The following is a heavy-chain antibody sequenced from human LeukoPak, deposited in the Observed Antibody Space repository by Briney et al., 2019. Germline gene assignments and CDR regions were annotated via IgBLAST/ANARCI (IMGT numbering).Heavy chain of an antibody. V-gene: IGHV1-46*01. CDR3: ARAAIAARYYFDY. Sequence: ASVKVSCKASGYIFTSFYIHWVRQAPGQGLEWMGIINPSGGSTNYAQKFQGRVTVTRGTSTSTIYMELSSLRSEDTAVYYCARAAIAARYYFDYWGQGSLVTVSS. D-gene: IGHD6-6*01. CDR2: INPSGGST. CDR1: GYIFTSFY. J-gene: IGHJ4*02.